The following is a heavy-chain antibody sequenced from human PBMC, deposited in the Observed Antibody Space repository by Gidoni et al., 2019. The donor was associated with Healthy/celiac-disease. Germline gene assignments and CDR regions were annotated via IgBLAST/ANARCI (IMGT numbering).Heavy chain of an antibody. D-gene: IGHD6-13*01. CDR1: GFTFSSYG. V-gene: IGHV3-33*01. CDR2: IWYDGSNK. CDR3: SRWFSGGTGIAAAGPYFDY. Sequence: QVQLVESGGGVVQPGRSLRLSCAASGFTFSSYGMHWVRQAPGNGLEWVAVIWYDGSNKYYADSVKGRFTISRDNSKNTLYLQMNSLRAEDTAVYYWSRWFSGGTGIAAAGPYFDYWGQGTLVTVSS. J-gene: IGHJ4*02.